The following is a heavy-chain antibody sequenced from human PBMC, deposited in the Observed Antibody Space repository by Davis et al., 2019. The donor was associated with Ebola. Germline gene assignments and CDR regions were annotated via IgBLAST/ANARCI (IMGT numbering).Heavy chain of an antibody. V-gene: IGHV1-46*01. D-gene: IGHD3-3*01. J-gene: IGHJ6*02. CDR3: ARDRFLEWFYYYYGMDV. CDR1: GYTFTSYY. Sequence: AASVKVSCKASGYTFTSYYMHWVRQAPGQGLEWMGIINPSGGSTSYAQKFQGRVTMTRDTSTSTVYMELSSLRAEDTAVYYCARDRFLEWFYYYYGMDVWGQGTTVTVSS. CDR2: INPSGGST.